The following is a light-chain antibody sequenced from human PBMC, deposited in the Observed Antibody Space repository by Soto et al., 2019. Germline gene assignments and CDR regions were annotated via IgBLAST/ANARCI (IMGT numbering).Light chain of an antibody. V-gene: IGLV2-14*01. Sequence: QSALTQPASVSGSPGQSITISCTGTSSDVGGYNYVSWYQQHPGKAPKLMIYDVSNRPSGVSDRFSGSKSGNMASLTISGLQAEDEADYYCSSYTSSSTSVVFGGGTK. CDR1: SSDVGGYNY. J-gene: IGLJ2*01. CDR2: DVS. CDR3: SSYTSSSTSVV.